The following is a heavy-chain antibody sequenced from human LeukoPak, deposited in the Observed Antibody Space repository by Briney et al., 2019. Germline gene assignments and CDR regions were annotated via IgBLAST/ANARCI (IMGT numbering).Heavy chain of an antibody. J-gene: IGHJ5*02. D-gene: IGHD6-13*01. CDR3: ASLSAGDWFDP. Sequence: PSETLSLTCTVSGGSISSSSYYWGWIRQPPGKGLEWIGSIHYSGSTYYNPSLKSRVTISVDTSKNQFSLKLSSVTAADTAVYYCASLSAGDWFDPWGQGTLVTVSS. V-gene: IGHV4-39*01. CDR1: GGSISSSSYY. CDR2: IHYSGST.